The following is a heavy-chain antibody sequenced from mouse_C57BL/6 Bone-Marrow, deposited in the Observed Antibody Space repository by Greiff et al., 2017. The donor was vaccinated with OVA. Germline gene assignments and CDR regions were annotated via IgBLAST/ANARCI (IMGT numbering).Heavy chain of an antibody. V-gene: IGHV1-69*01. D-gene: IGHD3-2*02. Sequence: QVQLQQPGAELVMPGASVKLSCKASGYTFTSYWMHWVKQRPGQGLEWIGEIDPSDSYTNYNQKFKGKSTLTVDKSSSTAYMQLSSLTSEDSAVYYCARGLRLPYYYAIDYWGQGTSVTVSS. J-gene: IGHJ4*01. CDR1: GYTFTSYW. CDR2: IDPSDSYT. CDR3: ARGLRLPYYYAIDY.